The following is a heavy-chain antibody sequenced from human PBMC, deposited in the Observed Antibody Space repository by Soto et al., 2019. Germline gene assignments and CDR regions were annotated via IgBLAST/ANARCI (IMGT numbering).Heavy chain of an antibody. CDR3: ARDDHYGGNSPCH. Sequence: ASVKVSCKSSGYTFTTYGIIWVRPAPGQGLEWMGWISAYNGNTNYAQDLQGRVTMTTDTSTSTAYMELRSLRSDDTAVYYCARDDHYGGNSPCHWGQGTLVTVSS. CDR2: ISAYNGNT. J-gene: IGHJ1*01. D-gene: IGHD4-17*01. CDR1: GYTFTTYG. V-gene: IGHV1-18*01.